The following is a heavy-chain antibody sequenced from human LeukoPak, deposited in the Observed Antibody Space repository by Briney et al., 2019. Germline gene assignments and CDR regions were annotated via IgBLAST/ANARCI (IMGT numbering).Heavy chain of an antibody. Sequence: GGSPRLSCAASGFTFSSYTMNWVRHAPGKGLEWVSYISSSSSTIYYADSVKGRFTISRDNAKNSLYLQRNSLRAEDTAVYYCARDHTYSSSAFDYWGQGTLVTVSS. J-gene: IGHJ4*02. CDR2: ISSSSSTI. CDR1: GFTFSSYT. V-gene: IGHV3-48*04. D-gene: IGHD6-13*01. CDR3: ARDHTYSSSAFDY.